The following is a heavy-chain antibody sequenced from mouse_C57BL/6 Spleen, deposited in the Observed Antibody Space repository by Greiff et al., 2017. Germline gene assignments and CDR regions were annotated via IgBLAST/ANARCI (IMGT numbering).Heavy chain of an antibody. D-gene: IGHD5-1*01. CDR3: ARGDEYDWYFDV. V-gene: IGHV1-53*01. Sequence: QVQLQQPGTELVKPGASVKLSCKASGYTFTSYWMHWVKQRPGQGLEWIGNINPSNGGTNYNEKFKSKATLTVDKSSSTAYMQLSSLTSEDSAVYYSARGDEYDWYFDVWGTGTTVTVSS. CDR2: INPSNGGT. J-gene: IGHJ1*03. CDR1: GYTFTSYW.